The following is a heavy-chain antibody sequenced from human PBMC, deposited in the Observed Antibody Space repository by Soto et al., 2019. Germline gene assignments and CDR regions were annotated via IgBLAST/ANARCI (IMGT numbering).Heavy chain of an antibody. CDR3: ARDVAHGYTGNV. V-gene: IGHV4-30-4*01. J-gene: IGHJ3*01. CDR1: GGSVGSGEYY. D-gene: IGHD5-18*01. CDR2: IYDSGIT. Sequence: QVQLEESGPGLVKPSQTLSLACTVSGGSVGSGEYYYSWIRQPPGKGLEWIGYIYDSGITNYTPSLKGRVTLSLDRSNNQVSLKLRSVTAADTAVYFCARDVAHGYTGNVWGQGTMVTVSS.